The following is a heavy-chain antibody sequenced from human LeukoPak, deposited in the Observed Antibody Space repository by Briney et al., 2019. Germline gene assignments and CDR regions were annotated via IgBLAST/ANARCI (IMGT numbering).Heavy chain of an antibody. CDR1: GYTFTDYY. J-gene: IGHJ4*02. Sequence: ASVTVSCKASGYTFTDYYMHSVRQAPGQGLEWMGWINPNSGGTNYAQKFQGRVTMTRDTSISTAYMELSRLRSDDTAVYYCARRFATVVNDYWGQGTLVTVSS. CDR3: ARRFATVVNDY. CDR2: INPNSGGT. V-gene: IGHV1-2*02. D-gene: IGHD4-23*01.